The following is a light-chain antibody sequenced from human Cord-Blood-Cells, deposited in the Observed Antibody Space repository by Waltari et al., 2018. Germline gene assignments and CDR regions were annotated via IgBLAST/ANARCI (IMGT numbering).Light chain of an antibody. V-gene: IGLV2-18*02. J-gene: IGLJ3*02. Sequence: QSALTQPPSVPASPGQSVTISCTATSSDVGSYNRVSWYQQPPGTAPKLMIYEVSNRPSGVPDRFSGSKSGNTASLTISGLQAEDEADYYCSSYTGSSTWVFGGGTKLTVL. CDR2: EVS. CDR1: SSDVGSYNR. CDR3: SSYTGSSTWV.